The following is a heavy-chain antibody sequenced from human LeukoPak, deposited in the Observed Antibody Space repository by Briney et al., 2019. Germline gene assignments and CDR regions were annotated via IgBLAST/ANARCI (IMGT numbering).Heavy chain of an antibody. CDR3: TKVTDWRTGFDY. Sequence: PGGSLRLSCAASGFTFDGYAMYWVRQAPGKGLEWVSGITWNSDDKAYADSVKGRFTISRDNAKNCLYLQMNSLRVEDTALYYCTKVTDWRTGFDYWGQGTLVTVSS. J-gene: IGHJ4*02. CDR1: GFTFDGYA. CDR2: ITWNSDDK. D-gene: IGHD3-9*01. V-gene: IGHV3-9*01.